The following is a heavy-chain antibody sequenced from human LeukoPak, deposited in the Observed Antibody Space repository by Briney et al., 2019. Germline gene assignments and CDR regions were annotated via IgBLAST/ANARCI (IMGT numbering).Heavy chain of an antibody. CDR1: GGSLGTYY. Sequence: SETLSLTCTVSGGSLGTYYWSWLRQPAGKGLEWIGRIQFSGATSYNPSLKSRLSMSVDPSKNQFSLTLTSVTAADTAVYYCARLSNFNPYLDYWGQGTLLTVSS. CDR2: IQFSGAT. D-gene: IGHD4-11*01. J-gene: IGHJ4*02. CDR3: ARLSNFNPYLDY. V-gene: IGHV4-4*07.